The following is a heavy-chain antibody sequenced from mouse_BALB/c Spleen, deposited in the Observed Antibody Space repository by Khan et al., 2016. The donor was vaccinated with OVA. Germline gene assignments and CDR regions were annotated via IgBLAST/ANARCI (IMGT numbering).Heavy chain of an antibody. CDR1: GYSITSDYA. V-gene: IGHV3-2*02. J-gene: IGHJ2*01. D-gene: IGHD2-4*01. CDR2: ISYSGST. Sequence: EVQLVESGPGLVKPSQSLSLTCTVTGYSITSDYAWNWNRQFPGNKLEWMGFISYSGSTSYTPYFKSRFSFTRATSKNQFFLQLNSVNTEDTATFCGTRWDYDAPDDWGQGTTLTVSS. CDR3: TRWDYDAPDD.